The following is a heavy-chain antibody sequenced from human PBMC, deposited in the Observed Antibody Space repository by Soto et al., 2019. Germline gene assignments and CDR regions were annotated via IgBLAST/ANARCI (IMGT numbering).Heavy chain of an antibody. V-gene: IGHV1-2*04. D-gene: IGHD6-13*01. CDR3: ATRIAAGNYWYLDL. Sequence: QVQLVQSGAEVKKPGASVKVSCKASGYTFTGYYMHWVRQAPGQGREWMGWINPNSGGTNYAQKFQGWVTMNRDTSISTACMELSRLRSDDTAVYYGATRIAAGNYWYLDLWGGRTLVTVS. CDR2: INPNSGGT. J-gene: IGHJ2*01. CDR1: GYTFTGYY.